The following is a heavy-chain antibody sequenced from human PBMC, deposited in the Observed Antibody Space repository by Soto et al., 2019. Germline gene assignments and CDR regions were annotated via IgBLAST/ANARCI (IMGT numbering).Heavy chain of an antibody. D-gene: IGHD3-10*01. J-gene: IGHJ6*02. Sequence: SVKVSCKASGGTFSSYAISWVRQAPGQGLEWMGGIIPIFGTANYAQKFQGRVTITADESTSTAYMELSSLRSADTAVYYCARLYYISGRPLMDIWGQGTTVTVSS. CDR3: ARLYYISGRPLMDI. CDR1: GGTFSSYA. CDR2: IIPIFGTA. V-gene: IGHV1-69*13.